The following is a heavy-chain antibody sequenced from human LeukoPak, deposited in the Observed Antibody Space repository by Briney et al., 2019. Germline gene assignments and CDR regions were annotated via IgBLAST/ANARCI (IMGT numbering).Heavy chain of an antibody. D-gene: IGHD3-10*01. J-gene: IGHJ4*02. CDR2: IYHSGST. V-gene: IGHV4-30-2*01. Sequence: SQTLSLTCAVSGGSISSGGYSWSWIRQPPGKGLEWIGYIYHSGSTYYNPSLKRRVTISVDRSKNQFSLTLSSVTAADTAVYYCARVAPAIPYYYGSIDYWGQGTLVTVSS. CDR3: ARVAPAIPYYYGSIDY. CDR1: GGSISSGGYS.